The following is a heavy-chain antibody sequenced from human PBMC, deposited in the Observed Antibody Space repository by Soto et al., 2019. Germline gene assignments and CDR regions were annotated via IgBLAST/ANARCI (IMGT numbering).Heavy chain of an antibody. CDR2: IWYDGSNK. D-gene: IGHD4-17*01. CDR3: ARDLYGDYELGHYYGMDV. Sequence: PGGSLRLSCAASGFTFSSYGMHWVRQAPGKGLEWVAVIWYDGSNKYYADSVKGRFTISRDNSKNTLYLQMNSLRAEDTAVYYCARDLYGDYELGHYYGMDVWGQGTTVTVSS. J-gene: IGHJ6*02. CDR1: GFTFSSYG. V-gene: IGHV3-33*01.